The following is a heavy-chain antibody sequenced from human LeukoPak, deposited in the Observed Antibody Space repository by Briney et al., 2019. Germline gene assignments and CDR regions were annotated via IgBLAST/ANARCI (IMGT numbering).Heavy chain of an antibody. V-gene: IGHV4-34*01. D-gene: IGHD2-2*01. Sequence: TSSETLSLTCAVYGGSFSGYYWSWIRQPPGKGLEWIGEINHSGSTNYNPSLKSRVTISVDTSKNQFSLKLSSVTAADTAVYYCARGPPRVQYQLPRRREFDYWGQGTLVTVSS. CDR2: INHSGST. CDR1: GGSFSGYY. CDR3: ARGPPRVQYQLPRRREFDY. J-gene: IGHJ4*02.